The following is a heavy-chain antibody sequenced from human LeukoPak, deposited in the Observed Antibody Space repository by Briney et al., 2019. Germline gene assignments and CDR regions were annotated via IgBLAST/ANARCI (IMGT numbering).Heavy chain of an antibody. CDR3: ASPPVQGPKRGSFDF. CDR1: GFNFFSYS. Sequence: PGGSLRLSCSASGFNFFSYSMNWVRQAPGKGLEWLSYVSSSDTIYYADSVKGRFTISRDNAQNSVFLQMNSLKAEDTAVYYCASPPVQGPKRGSFDFWGRGTLVTVSS. V-gene: IGHV3-48*04. J-gene: IGHJ4*02. CDR2: VSSSDTI. D-gene: IGHD3-10*01.